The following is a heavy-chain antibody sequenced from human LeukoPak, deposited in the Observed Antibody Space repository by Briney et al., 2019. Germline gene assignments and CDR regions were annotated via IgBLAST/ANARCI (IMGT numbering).Heavy chain of an antibody. J-gene: IGHJ3*02. Sequence: GRSLRLSCAASGFTFSSYAIHWVRQAPGKGLEWVAVISYDGSHEYYEDSVKGRFTISRDNSKNTLYLQMNSLRAEDTAVYYCARGSVVGGRDAFDIWGQGTMVTVSS. CDR2: ISYDGSHE. V-gene: IGHV3-30-3*01. CDR3: ARGSVVGGRDAFDI. D-gene: IGHD1-26*01. CDR1: GFTFSSYA.